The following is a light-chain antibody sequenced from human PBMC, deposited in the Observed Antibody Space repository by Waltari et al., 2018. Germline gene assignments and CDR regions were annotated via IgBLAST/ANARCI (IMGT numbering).Light chain of an antibody. J-gene: IGLJ3*02. Sequence: QTVVTQEPSFSVSPGGTVPLTCGLTSGSVSFTHYPSCYQQTPGQPPRTLIYSTNTRSSGVPDRFSGSILGDKAALTITGAQADDEAAYYCVLYMSRDILFGGGTKLTVL. CDR1: SGSVSFTHY. V-gene: IGLV8-61*01. CDR3: VLYMSRDIL. CDR2: STN.